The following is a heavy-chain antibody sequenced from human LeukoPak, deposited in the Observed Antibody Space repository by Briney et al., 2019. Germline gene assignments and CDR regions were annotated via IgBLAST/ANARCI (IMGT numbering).Heavy chain of an antibody. D-gene: IGHD3-10*01. V-gene: IGHV3-23*01. CDR1: GFTFSSYA. CDR2: ISGSGGST. Sequence: GGSLGLSCAASGFTFSSYAMSWVRQAPGKGLEWVSAISGSGGSTYYADSVKGRFTISRDNSKNTLCLQMNSLRAEDTAVYYCAKTRGRITMVRGVPDYWGQGTLVTVSS. CDR3: AKTRGRITMVRGVPDY. J-gene: IGHJ4*02.